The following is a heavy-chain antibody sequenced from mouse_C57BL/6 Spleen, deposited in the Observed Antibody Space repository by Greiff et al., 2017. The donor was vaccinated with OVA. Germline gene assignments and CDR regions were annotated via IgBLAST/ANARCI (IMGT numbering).Heavy chain of an antibody. CDR3: ARGLGGNTYDGYFDY. V-gene: IGHV15-2*01. CDR1: DSAVFPIAY. CDR2: ILPSIGRT. J-gene: IGHJ2*01. D-gene: IGHD2-12*01. Sequence: QVQLQQSGSELRSPGSSVKLSCKDFDSAVFPIAYMSWVRQKPGHGFEWIGGILPSIGRTIYGEKFEDNATLDADTLSNTAYLELNSLTSEYSAIYSCARGLGGNTYDGYFDYWGQGTTLTVSS.